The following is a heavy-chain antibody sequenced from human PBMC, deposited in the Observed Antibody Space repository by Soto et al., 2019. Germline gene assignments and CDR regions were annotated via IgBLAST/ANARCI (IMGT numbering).Heavy chain of an antibody. CDR2: ISGSGGST. D-gene: IGHD2-15*01. CDR1: GFTFSSYA. V-gene: IGHV3-23*01. J-gene: IGHJ6*02. CDR3: AKDVVALDYYYYGMDV. Sequence: EVQLLESGGGLVQPGGSLRLSCAASGFTFSSYAMSWVRQAPGKGLEWVSAISGSGGSTYYVDSVKGRFTISRDNSKNTLYLQMNSLRAEDTAVYYCAKDVVALDYYYYGMDVWGQGTTVTVSS.